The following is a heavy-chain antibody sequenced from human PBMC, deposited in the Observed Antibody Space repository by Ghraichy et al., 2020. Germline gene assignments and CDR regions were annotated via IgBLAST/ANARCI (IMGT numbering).Heavy chain of an antibody. Sequence: GGSLRLSCSASGFTFSNAWMSWVRQAPGMGPEWVARVKSKANGETIDYAAPVKGRFTISRDDSKNTVYLQMNSLKIEDTAVYYCATGGYYFYYWGQGTLVTVSS. CDR1: GFTFSNAW. J-gene: IGHJ4*02. CDR2: VKSKANGETI. CDR3: ATGGYYFYY. V-gene: IGHV3-15*07.